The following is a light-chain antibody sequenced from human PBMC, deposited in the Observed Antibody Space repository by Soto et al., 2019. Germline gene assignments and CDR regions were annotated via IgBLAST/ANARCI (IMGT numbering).Light chain of an antibody. CDR1: SSDVGGYNY. V-gene: IGLV2-14*01. Sequence: QSVLTQPASLSGSPGQSITISCTGASSDVGGYNYVSWYQQHPGKAPKLMIYEVSNRPSGVSNRFSGSKSGNTASLTISGLQAEDEADYYCSSYTSSSTSNYVFGTGTKVTVL. J-gene: IGLJ1*01. CDR2: EVS. CDR3: SSYTSSSTSNYV.